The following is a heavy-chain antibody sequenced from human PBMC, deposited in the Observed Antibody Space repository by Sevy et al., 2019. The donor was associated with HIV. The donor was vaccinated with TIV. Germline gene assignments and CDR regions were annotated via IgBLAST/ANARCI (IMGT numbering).Heavy chain of an antibody. CDR1: GFTFGGYG. J-gene: IGHJ4*02. CDR2: ISFDGSNK. D-gene: IGHD6-6*01. CDR3: TREGQGYSSSSGY. V-gene: IGHV3-30*03. Sequence: GGSLRLSCAASGFTFGGYGMHWVRQAPGKGLEWVSLISFDGSNKEYADSVKGRFTISRDNSKNTLYLQMNSLRAEDTAMYYCTREGQGYSSSSGYWGQGTLVTVSS.